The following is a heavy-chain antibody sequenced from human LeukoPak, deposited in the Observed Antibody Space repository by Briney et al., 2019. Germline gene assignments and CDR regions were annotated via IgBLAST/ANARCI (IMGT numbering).Heavy chain of an antibody. D-gene: IGHD3-16*01. CDR1: GFTFSSYG. Sequence: GGSLRLSCAASGFTFSSYGMHWVRQAPGKGLEWVAFIRYDGSNKYYADSVKGRITISRDNAKNSLYLQMNSLTGEDTAVYYCARGGDSLGGNWFDPWGQGTLVTVSS. V-gene: IGHV3-30*02. CDR2: IRYDGSNK. CDR3: ARGGDSLGGNWFDP. J-gene: IGHJ5*02.